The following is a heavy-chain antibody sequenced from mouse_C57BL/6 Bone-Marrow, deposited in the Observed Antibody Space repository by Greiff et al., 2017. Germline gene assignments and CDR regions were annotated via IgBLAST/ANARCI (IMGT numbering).Heavy chain of an antibody. D-gene: IGHD1-1*01. Sequence: EVQLQQSGAELVRPGASVKLSCTASGFNIKDDYMHWVKQRPEQGLEWIGWIDPENGDTEYASKFQGKATITADTSSNTAYLQLSSLTSEDTAVYYCSSSYYYFDYGGQGTTLTVSS. V-gene: IGHV14-4*01. CDR3: SSSYYYFDY. CDR1: GFNIKDDY. J-gene: IGHJ2*01. CDR2: IDPENGDT.